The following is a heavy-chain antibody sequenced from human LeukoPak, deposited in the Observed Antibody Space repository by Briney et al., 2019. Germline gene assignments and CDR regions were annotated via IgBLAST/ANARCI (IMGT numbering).Heavy chain of an antibody. D-gene: IGHD1-26*01. V-gene: IGHV1-69*13. CDR1: GGTFSSYA. J-gene: IGHJ4*02. CDR2: IIPIFGTA. CDR3: AAESIVGPTKFDY. Sequence: ASVKVSCKASGGTFSSYAISWVRQAPGQGLEWMGGIIPIFGTANYAQKFQGRVTITADESTSTAYMELSSLRSEDTAVFYCAAESIVGPTKFDYWGQGTLVTVSS.